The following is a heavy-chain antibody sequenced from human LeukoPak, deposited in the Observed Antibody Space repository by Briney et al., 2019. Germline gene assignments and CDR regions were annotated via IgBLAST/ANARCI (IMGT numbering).Heavy chain of an antibody. Sequence: GSLSLSCTASGFTFGTFWMTWVRQAPGKGLEWVANIKEDGSERYYVDSVKGRFTISRDNARKSLSLQMNSLRAEDTAVYYCARDVDTNYWGQGTLVTVSS. CDR1: GFTFGTFW. CDR2: IKEDGSER. J-gene: IGHJ4*02. CDR3: ARDVDTNY. V-gene: IGHV3-7*03. D-gene: IGHD5-18*01.